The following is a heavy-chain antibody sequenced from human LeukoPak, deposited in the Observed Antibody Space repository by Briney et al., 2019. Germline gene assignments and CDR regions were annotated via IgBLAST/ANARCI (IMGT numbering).Heavy chain of an antibody. V-gene: IGHV3-7*03. J-gene: IGHJ3*02. CDR3: ARVSDYYGSGYAFDI. D-gene: IGHD3-10*01. CDR1: GFTFSSYW. CDR2: IKQDGSEK. Sequence: GGSLRLSCAASGFTFSSYWMNWVRQAPGKGLEWVANIKQDGSEKYYVDSVRGRFTISRDNAKNSLYLQMNSLRAEDTAVYYCARVSDYYGSGYAFDIWGQGTMVTVSS.